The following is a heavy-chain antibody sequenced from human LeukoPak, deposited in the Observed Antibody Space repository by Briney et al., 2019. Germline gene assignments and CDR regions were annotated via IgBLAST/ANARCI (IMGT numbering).Heavy chain of an antibody. CDR3: ATRREGYTYFDY. CDR1: GGSMTSFTYW. CDR2: IYSSGNT. V-gene: IGHV4-39*01. J-gene: IGHJ4*02. Sequence: SGTLSLTCSVSGGSMTSFTYWWGWIRQPPGKGLEWIGNIYSSGNTYYIPSLKSRLTMSVDTSQNLFSLKLTSVTAADTAIYYCATRREGYTYFDYWGQGALVTVSS. D-gene: IGHD5-24*01.